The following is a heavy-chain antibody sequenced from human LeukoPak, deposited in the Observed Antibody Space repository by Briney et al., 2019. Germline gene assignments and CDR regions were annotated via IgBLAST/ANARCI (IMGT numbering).Heavy chain of an antibody. CDR2: IHHRGST. CDR1: GYSISSGYY. J-gene: IGHJ4*02. CDR3: ARESAY. Sequence: SETLSLTCTVSGYSISSGYYWGWIRQPPGKGLEWIGSIHHRGSTYYNPSLKSRVTISVDTSKNQFSLKLSSVTAADTAVYYCARESAYWGQGTLVTVSS. V-gene: IGHV4-38-2*02.